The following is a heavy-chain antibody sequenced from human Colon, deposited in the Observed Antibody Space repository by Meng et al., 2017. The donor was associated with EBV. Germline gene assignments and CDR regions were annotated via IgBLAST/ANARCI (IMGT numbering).Heavy chain of an antibody. CDR2: INTNAGIP. V-gene: IGHV7-4-1*02. D-gene: IGHD2-15*01. Sequence: VLTVHAVFEFRQPLAQFPVSCIASGSPSNSYAMNRVRQAPGQRLASVGWINTNAGIPTYAQGLTRRFVLSMDTFVSTAYLHMSSLKVADTAVDYCARLYCSGGSCYTIDYWGQGTLVTVSS. CDR3: ARLYCSGGSCYTIDY. J-gene: IGHJ4*02. CDR1: GSPSNSYA.